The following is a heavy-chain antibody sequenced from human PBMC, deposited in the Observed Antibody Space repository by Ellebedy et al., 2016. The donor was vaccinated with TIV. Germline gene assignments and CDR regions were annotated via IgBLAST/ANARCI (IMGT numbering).Heavy chain of an antibody. V-gene: IGHV7-4-1*02. CDR3: ARDGYTSGWYTPDY. CDR2: INTNTGNP. D-gene: IGHD6-19*01. Sequence: AASVKVSCKASGYTFTSYAMNWVRQAPGQGLEWMGWINTNTGNPAYAQGFTGRFVFSLDTSVSTAYLQISSLKPEDTAFYYCARDGYTSGWYTPDYWGQGTQVTVSS. CDR1: GYTFTSYA. J-gene: IGHJ4*02.